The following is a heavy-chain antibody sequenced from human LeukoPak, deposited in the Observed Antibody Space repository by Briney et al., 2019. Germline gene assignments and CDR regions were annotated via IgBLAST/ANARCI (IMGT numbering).Heavy chain of an antibody. CDR1: GYTLTELF. D-gene: IGHD3-10*02. Sequence: ASVKVSCKVSGYTLTELFMHWVRQTPGKGLEWMGSFDPEDGETIYAQKFQGRVTMTEDTSTDTAYMELSSLRSGDTAVYYCATAAPLFGKSLDITSYHYGMDVWGQGTTVTVSS. CDR3: ATAAPLFGKSLDITSYHYGMDV. V-gene: IGHV1-24*01. CDR2: FDPEDGET. J-gene: IGHJ6*02.